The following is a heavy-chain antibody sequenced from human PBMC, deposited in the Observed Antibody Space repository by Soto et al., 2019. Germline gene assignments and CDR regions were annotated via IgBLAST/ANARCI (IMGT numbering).Heavy chain of an antibody. J-gene: IGHJ6*02. V-gene: IGHV1-69*01. CDR2: IIPISGTA. CDR3: ARSQGSSTSLEIYYYYYYGMDV. Sequence: QVHLVQSGAEVKKPGSSVKVSCKASGGTFSSYAISWVRQAPGQGLEWMGGIIPISGTANYAQKFQGRVMITADESTSTAYMELSSLRSEDTAMYYCARSQGSSTSLEIYYYYYYGMDVWGQGTTVTVSS. CDR1: GGTFSSYA. D-gene: IGHD2-2*01.